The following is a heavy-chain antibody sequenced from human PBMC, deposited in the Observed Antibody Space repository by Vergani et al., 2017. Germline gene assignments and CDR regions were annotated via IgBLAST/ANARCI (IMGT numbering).Heavy chain of an antibody. CDR3: ARLGEGRWLQLRWFDP. Sequence: EVQLVQSGAEVKKPGESLKISCKGSGYSFTSYWIGWVRQMPGKGLEWMGIIYPGDSDTRYSPSFQGQVTISADKSISTAYLQWSSLKASDTAMYYWARLGEGRWLQLRWFDPWGQGTLVTVSS. V-gene: IGHV5-51*01. J-gene: IGHJ5*02. CDR1: GYSFTSYW. CDR2: IYPGDSDT. D-gene: IGHD5-24*01.